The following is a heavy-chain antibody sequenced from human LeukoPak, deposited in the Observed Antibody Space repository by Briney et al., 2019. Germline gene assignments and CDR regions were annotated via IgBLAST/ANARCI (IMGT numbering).Heavy chain of an antibody. CDR3: ATDLGQQLVRWFDP. CDR1: GYTFTGYY. V-gene: IGHV1-24*01. CDR2: FDPEDGET. Sequence: ASVKVSCKASGYTFTGYYMHWVRQAPGKGLEWMGGFDPEDGETIYAQKFQGRVTMTEDTSTDTAYMELSSLRSEDTAVYYCATDLGQQLVRWFDPWGQGTLVTVSS. D-gene: IGHD6-13*01. J-gene: IGHJ5*02.